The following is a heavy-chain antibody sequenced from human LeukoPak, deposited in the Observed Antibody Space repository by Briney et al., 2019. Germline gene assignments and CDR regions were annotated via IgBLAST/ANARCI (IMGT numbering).Heavy chain of an antibody. CDR3: AREKEPIGYFDY. D-gene: IGHD1-14*01. Sequence: GGSLRLSCAVSGFTFSSYAMSWVRQAPGKGPEWVSGIIGSGGSTYYRDSVKGRFTISRDNSKNTLYLQMNSLRAEDTAIYYCAREKEPIGYFDYWGQGTLVTVSS. CDR2: IIGSGGST. CDR1: GFTFSSYA. J-gene: IGHJ4*02. V-gene: IGHV3-23*01.